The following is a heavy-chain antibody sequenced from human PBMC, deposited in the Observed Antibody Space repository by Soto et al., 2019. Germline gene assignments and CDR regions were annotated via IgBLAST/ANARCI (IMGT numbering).Heavy chain of an antibody. D-gene: IGHD2-21*01. V-gene: IGHV3-15*01. J-gene: IGHJ4*02. Sequence: VGSLRLSCAPSESTLSNVWMSWVRQAPGKGLGWVGRVKRQIDGATTDYAAPVKGRFTISRDDSKNSVYLQMNSLRTEDTAVYYCTTDPIRDYWGLGTLVTV. CDR1: ESTLSNVW. CDR2: VKRQIDGATT. CDR3: TTDPIRDY.